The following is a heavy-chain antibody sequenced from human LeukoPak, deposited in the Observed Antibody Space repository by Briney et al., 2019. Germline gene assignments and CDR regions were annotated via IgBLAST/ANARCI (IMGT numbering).Heavy chain of an antibody. D-gene: IGHD5-18*01. CDR1: GYTFTGYY. V-gene: IGHV1-2*04. J-gene: IGHJ4*02. Sequence: ASLKVSCKASGYTFTGYYMHWVRQAPGQGLEWMGWINPNSGGTNYAQKFQGWVTMTRDTSISTAYMELSRLRSDDTAVYYCARHTAMDDFDYWGQGTLVTVSS. CDR3: ARHTAMDDFDY. CDR2: INPNSGGT.